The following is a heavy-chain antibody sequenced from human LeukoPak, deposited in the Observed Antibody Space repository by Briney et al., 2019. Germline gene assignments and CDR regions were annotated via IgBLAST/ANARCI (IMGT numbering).Heavy chain of an antibody. J-gene: IGHJ6*02. CDR2: ISYDGSNK. CDR3: ARLGYCSSTSCYYYYGMDV. Sequence: GGSLRLSCAASGFTFSSCAMHWVRQAPGKGLEWVAVISYDGSNKYYADSVKGRFTISRDNSKNTLYLQMNSLRAEDTAVYYCARLGYCSSTSCYYYYGMDVWGQGTTVTVSS. V-gene: IGHV3-30-3*01. D-gene: IGHD2-2*01. CDR1: GFTFSSCA.